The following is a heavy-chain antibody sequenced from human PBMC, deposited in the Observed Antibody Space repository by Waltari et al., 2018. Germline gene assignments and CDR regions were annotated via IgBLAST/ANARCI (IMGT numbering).Heavy chain of an antibody. D-gene: IGHD2-2*01. CDR3: AIYRVVPADDPDYYGLDV. J-gene: IGHJ6*02. V-gene: IGHV4-59*11. CDR2: LYYNGAT. CDR1: RGPIGSRY. Sequence: QVQLQESGPGRVKPSETLSPTCDVSRGPIGSRYWSSILRPPGKGLEWMGELYYNGATNYNPPPIGRVTISGDTAKNQFSLKLTSVTAADTAVYYCAIYRVVPADDPDYYGLDVWGQGTTVTVSS.